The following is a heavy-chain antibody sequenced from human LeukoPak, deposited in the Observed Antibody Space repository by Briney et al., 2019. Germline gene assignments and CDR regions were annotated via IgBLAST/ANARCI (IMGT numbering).Heavy chain of an antibody. CDR2: ISAYNGNT. V-gene: IGHV1-18*01. Sequence: GASVKVSCKASGYTFTSYGISWVRQAPGQGLEWMGWISAYNGNTNYAQKLQGRVTMTTDTSTSTAYMELRSLRSDDTAVYYCARDGPSYYDILTGYYSGFDYWGQGTLVTVSS. CDR3: ARDGPSYYDILTGYYSGFDY. CDR1: GYTFTSYG. J-gene: IGHJ4*02. D-gene: IGHD3-9*01.